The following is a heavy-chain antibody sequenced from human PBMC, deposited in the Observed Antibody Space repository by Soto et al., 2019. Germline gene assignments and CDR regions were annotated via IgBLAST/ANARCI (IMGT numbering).Heavy chain of an antibody. Sequence: ASVKVSCKASGYIFAAYYIHWVRQAPGQGLEWMGMINASGFGAAYGQKFQGRVAVTTDTSASTVYMELSSLRPEDTAVYYCATVCYTLDYWGQGTLVTVSS. V-gene: IGHV1-46*01. CDR1: GYIFAAYY. D-gene: IGHD2-2*02. CDR3: ATVCYTLDY. J-gene: IGHJ4*02. CDR2: INASGFGA.